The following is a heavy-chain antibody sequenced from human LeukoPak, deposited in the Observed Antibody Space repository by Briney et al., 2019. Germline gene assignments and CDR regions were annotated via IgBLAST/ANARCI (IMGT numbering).Heavy chain of an antibody. CDR1: GFTFSSNY. V-gene: IGHV3-53*01. D-gene: IGHD2-2*01. CDR3: ANFHCSSTSCHLSGYFRH. Sequence: PGGSLRLSCAVSGFTFSSNYMSWVRQAPGKGLEWVSVIYTDGSAYYADSVKGRFTISRDYSKNTLYLQMNSLRAEDTAVYYCANFHCSSTSCHLSGYFRHWGQGTLVTVSS. CDR2: IYTDGSA. J-gene: IGHJ1*01.